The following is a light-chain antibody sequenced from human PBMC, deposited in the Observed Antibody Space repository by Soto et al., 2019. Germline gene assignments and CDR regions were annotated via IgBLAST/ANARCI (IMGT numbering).Light chain of an antibody. CDR1: SSDVGAYNF. CDR2: NVY. J-gene: IGLJ1*01. Sequence: QSVLTQPASVSGSRGQSITISCTGTSSDVGAYNFVSWHQQHPGKAPKLMIYNVYDRPSGISYRFSGSKSGNTASLTISGLQGEDEADYYCSSYTVSRTYVFGTGTKLTVL. CDR3: SSYTVSRTYV. V-gene: IGLV2-14*03.